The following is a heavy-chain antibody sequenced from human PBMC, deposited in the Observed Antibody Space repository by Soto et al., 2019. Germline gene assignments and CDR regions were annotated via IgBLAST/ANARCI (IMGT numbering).Heavy chain of an antibody. Sequence: ASVKVSCKVSGYTLTELSMHWVRQAPGKGLEWMGGFDPEDGETIYAQKFQGRVTMTEDTSTDTAYMELSSLRSEDTAVYYCATTIDSAVAHLFDYWGQGTLVTVSS. J-gene: IGHJ4*02. V-gene: IGHV1-24*01. CDR3: ATTIDSAVAHLFDY. CDR2: FDPEDGET. D-gene: IGHD3-9*01. CDR1: GYTLTELS.